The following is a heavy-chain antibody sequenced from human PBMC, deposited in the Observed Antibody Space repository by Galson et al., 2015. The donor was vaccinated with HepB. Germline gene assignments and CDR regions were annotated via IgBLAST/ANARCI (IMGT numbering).Heavy chain of an antibody. CDR1: GGTFSNYA. CDR2: IIPILGIA. Sequence: SVKVSCKASGGTFSNYAITWVRQAPGQGLEYMGRIIPILGIATYAQKFQGRATITADTTTSTTYVELSSLRSEDTAVYFCARDPNVYYYDTSDYSNGAFDIWGQGTVVTVSS. J-gene: IGHJ3*02. D-gene: IGHD3-22*01. V-gene: IGHV1-69*04. CDR3: ARDPNVYYYDTSDYSNGAFDI.